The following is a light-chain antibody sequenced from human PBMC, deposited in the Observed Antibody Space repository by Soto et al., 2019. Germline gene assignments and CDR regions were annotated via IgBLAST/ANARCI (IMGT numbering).Light chain of an antibody. CDR2: GPS. CDR1: QSVSSRN. CDR3: QQYGDSHPGT. Sequence: EFVLTQSPGILSLSPGERATLSCRASQSVSSRNLAWYQQNPGQAPRPLVYGPSTRATGVPDRFSGSGSGTDFALTISRLEPEDLAVYYCQQYGDSHPGTFGPGTQVEIK. J-gene: IGKJ1*01. V-gene: IGKV3-20*01.